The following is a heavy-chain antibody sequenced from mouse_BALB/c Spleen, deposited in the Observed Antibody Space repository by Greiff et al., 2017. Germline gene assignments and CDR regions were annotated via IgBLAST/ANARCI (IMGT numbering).Heavy chain of an antibody. D-gene: IGHD4-1*02. CDR3: ARTSSTGNYFDY. CDR2: ISSGGSYT. V-gene: IGHV5-6*01. J-gene: IGHJ2*01. CDR1: GFTFSSYG. Sequence: EVKLVESGGDLVKPGGSLKLSCAASGFTFSSYGMSWVRQTPDKRLEWVATISSGGSYTYYPDSVKGRFTISRDNAKNTLYLQMSSLKSEDTAMYYCARTSSTGNYFDYWGQGTTLTVSS.